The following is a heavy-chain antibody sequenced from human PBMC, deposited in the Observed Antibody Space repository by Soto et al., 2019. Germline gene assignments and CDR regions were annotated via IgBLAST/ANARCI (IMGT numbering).Heavy chain of an antibody. CDR2: ISWDGGST. V-gene: IGHV3-43*01. Sequence: PGGSLRLSCAASGFTFDDYTMHWVRQAPGKGLEWVSLISWDGGSTYYADSVKGRFTISRDNSKNSLYLQMNSLRTEDTALYYCAKDLFGELPSLNFDYWGQGTLVTVSS. J-gene: IGHJ4*02. D-gene: IGHD3-10*01. CDR1: GFTFDDYT. CDR3: AKDLFGELPSLNFDY.